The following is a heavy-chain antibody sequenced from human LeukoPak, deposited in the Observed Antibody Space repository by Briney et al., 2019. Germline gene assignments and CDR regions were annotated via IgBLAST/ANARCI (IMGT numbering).Heavy chain of an antibody. J-gene: IGHJ6*02. Sequence: GGSLRLSCAASGFTFSSYWMHWVRQAPGKGLVWVSRINDDGRNIGYADSVKGRFTISRDNAKNTPYLQMNSLRAEDTAVYYCARVPGYSGYFYGMDVWGQGTTVTVSS. CDR2: INDDGRNI. V-gene: IGHV3-74*01. D-gene: IGHD5-12*01. CDR3: ARVPGYSGYFYGMDV. CDR1: GFTFSSYW.